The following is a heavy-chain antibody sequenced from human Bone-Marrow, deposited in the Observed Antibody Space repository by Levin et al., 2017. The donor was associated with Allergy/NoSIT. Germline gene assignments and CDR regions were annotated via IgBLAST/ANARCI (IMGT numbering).Heavy chain of an antibody. J-gene: IGHJ4*02. CDR1: GFTFSDYY. Sequence: GGSLKISCAASGFTFSDYYMSWIRQAPGKGLEWVSYISSSGSIYYGDSVNGRFASSRDNAKNSVFLQMNSLRAEDSAIYYCARSTQNLVPSWDYWGQGTLVTVSS. V-gene: IGHV3-11*01. CDR3: ARSTQNLVPSWDY. CDR2: ISSSGSI. D-gene: IGHD6-13*01.